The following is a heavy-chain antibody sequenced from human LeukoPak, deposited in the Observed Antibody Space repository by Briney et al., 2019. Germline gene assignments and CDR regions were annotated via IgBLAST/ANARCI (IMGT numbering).Heavy chain of an antibody. D-gene: IGHD1-26*01. CDR2: IKGDGSEK. V-gene: IGHV3-7*01. CDR1: GFTFRNYW. Sequence: PGGSLRLSCAGSGFTFRNYWMNWARQAPGKGLEWVANIKGDGSEKYYVDSVKGRFTVSRDNAKNSLYLQINSPRADDTAVYNCARGGPTVGTDYWGQGTLVTVSS. CDR3: ARGGPTVGTDY. J-gene: IGHJ4*02.